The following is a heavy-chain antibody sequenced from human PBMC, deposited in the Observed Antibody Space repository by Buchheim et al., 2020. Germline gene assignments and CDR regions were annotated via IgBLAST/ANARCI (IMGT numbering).Heavy chain of an antibody. CDR1: GFTFSSYG. CDR2: ISYDGSNK. CDR3: AKVAGIYCSSTSCWGAFDY. V-gene: IGHV3-30*18. D-gene: IGHD2-2*01. J-gene: IGHJ4*02. Sequence: QVQLVESGGGVVQPGRSLRLSCAASGFTFSSYGMHWVRQAPGKGLEWVAVISYDGSNKYYADSVKGRFTISRDNSKNTLYLQMNSLRAEDTAVYYCAKVAGIYCSSTSCWGAFDYWGQGTL.